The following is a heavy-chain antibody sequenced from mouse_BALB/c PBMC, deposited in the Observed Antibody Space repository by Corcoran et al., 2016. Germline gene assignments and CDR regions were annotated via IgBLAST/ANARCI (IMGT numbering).Heavy chain of an antibody. J-gene: IGHJ4*01. CDR3: ARSRYDGSHDAMDY. Sequence: EVQLQQSGAELVKPGASVKLSCTASGFNIKDTYMHWVKQRPEQGLEWIGRIDPANGNTKYDPKFQGKATITAVTSSNTAYLQLSSLTSEDTAVYYCARSRYDGSHDAMDYWGQGTSVTVSS. D-gene: IGHD2-14*01. V-gene: IGHV14-3*02. CDR1: GFNIKDTY. CDR2: IDPANGNT.